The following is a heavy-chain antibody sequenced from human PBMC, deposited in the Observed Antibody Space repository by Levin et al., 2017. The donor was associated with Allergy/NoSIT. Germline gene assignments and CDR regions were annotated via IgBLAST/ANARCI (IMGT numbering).Heavy chain of an antibody. J-gene: IGHJ6*02. CDR3: ASGYSYISYYYGMDV. CDR2: ISYDGSNK. D-gene: IGHD5-18*01. CDR1: GFTFSSYA. Sequence: GESLKISCAASGFTFSSYAMHWVRQAPGKGLEWVAVISYDGSNKYYADSVKGRFTISRDNSKNTLYLQMNSLRAEDTAVYYCASGYSYISYYYGMDVWGQGTTVTVSS. V-gene: IGHV3-30*04.